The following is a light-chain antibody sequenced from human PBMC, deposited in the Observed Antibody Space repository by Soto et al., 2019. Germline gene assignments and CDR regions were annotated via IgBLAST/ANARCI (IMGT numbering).Light chain of an antibody. CDR1: SSDIGTYNY. CDR2: GVT. CDR3: GSYTTSSNYV. Sequence: QSALTQPASVSGSLGQSITISCTGSSSDIGTYNYVSWYQHHPGKAPKLVIYGVTNRPSGFSDRFSGSKSVNTASLTISGLQAEDEADYYCGSYTTSSNYVLGSGTKVTVL. V-gene: IGLV2-14*01. J-gene: IGLJ1*01.